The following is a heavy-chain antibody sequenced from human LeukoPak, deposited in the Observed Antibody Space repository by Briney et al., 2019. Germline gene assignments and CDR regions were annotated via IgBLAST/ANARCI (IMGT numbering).Heavy chain of an antibody. CDR3: ARDGVYVAAGERLDY. V-gene: IGHV3-7*01. D-gene: IGHD6-13*01. J-gene: IGHJ4*02. CDR2: IKQDGREK. Sequence: GGSLRLSCAASGFTFTSYWMSRVRQAPGKGLEWVADIKQDGREKYDVDSVKGLLTIFRDKAKNSLYMKMNSLRAEDTAVYYCARDGVYVAAGERLDYWGQGTLVIVSS. CDR1: GFTFTSYW.